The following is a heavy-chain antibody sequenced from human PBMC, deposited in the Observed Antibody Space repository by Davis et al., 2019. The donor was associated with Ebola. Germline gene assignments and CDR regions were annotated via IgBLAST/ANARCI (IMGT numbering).Heavy chain of an antibody. CDR3: ARELGYCTNGVCCTEYYFDY. D-gene: IGHD2-8*01. J-gene: IGHJ4*02. CDR2: ISAYNGNT. Sequence: ASVKVSCKASGYTFTSYGISWVRQAPGQGLEWMGWISAYNGNTNYAQKLQGRVTMTTDTSTSTAYMELRSLRSDDTAVYYCARELGYCTNGVCCTEYYFDYWGQGTLVTVSS. CDR1: GYTFTSYG. V-gene: IGHV1-18*01.